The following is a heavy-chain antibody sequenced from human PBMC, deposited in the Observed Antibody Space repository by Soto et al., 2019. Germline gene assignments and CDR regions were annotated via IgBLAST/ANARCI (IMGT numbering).Heavy chain of an antibody. J-gene: IGHJ6*02. CDR2: IYHSGST. Sequence: SETLSLTCVVSGGSINSTNGWSWVRQPPGKGLEWIGEIYHSGSTNYNPSLKSRVTISVDKSKNQFSLKLSSVTAADTAVYYCARDRYDILTGYYYYYGMDVWGQGTTVTVSS. D-gene: IGHD3-9*01. CDR3: ARDRYDILTGYYYYYGMDV. CDR1: GGSINSTNG. V-gene: IGHV4-4*02.